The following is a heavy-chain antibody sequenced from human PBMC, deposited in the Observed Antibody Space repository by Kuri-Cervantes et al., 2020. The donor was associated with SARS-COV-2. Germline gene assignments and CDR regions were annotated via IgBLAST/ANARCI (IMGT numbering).Heavy chain of an antibody. Sequence: KVSCKGSGYSFTSYWIGWVRQMPGKGLEWMGIIYPGDSDTRYSPSFQGQVTISADKSISTAYLQWSSLKASDTAMYYCARHYPHYSSSWYGNLGYYYYYMDVWGKGTTVTVSS. CDR2: IYPGDSDT. CDR3: ARHYPHYSSSWYGNLGYYYYYMDV. CDR1: GYSFTSYW. D-gene: IGHD6-13*01. V-gene: IGHV5-51*01. J-gene: IGHJ6*03.